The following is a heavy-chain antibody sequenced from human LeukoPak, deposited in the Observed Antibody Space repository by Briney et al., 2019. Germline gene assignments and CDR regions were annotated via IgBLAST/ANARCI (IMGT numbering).Heavy chain of an antibody. CDR2: ISSTSSYI. J-gene: IGHJ4*02. CDR1: GFTSGSYS. V-gene: IGHV3-21*01. Sequence: PSGSLTLSCAASGFTSGSYSINWVRQAPGKGLEWVSSISSTSSYIYYADSVKGRFTISRDNAKNSLYLQMNSLRVEDTAVYYCARVVLGPDPVFDNWGQRTMAADSS. CDR3: ARVVLGPDPVFDN. D-gene: IGHD7-27*01.